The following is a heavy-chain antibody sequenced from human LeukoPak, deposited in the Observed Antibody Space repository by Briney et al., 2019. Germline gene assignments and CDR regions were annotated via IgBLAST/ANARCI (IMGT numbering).Heavy chain of an antibody. CDR3: ARLIRPSSRLRYFAWHSDSYFDY. D-gene: IGHD3-9*01. J-gene: IGHJ4*02. V-gene: IGHV5-51*01. CDR2: IYPVNSDT. Sequence: GESLKISCKGSGYSFTSYWIGWVRQMPGKGLEWMGIIYPVNSDTRYCPSFQGQVTISADNSISTAYLQWSSLKASDTAMYYCARLIRPSSRLRYFAWHSDSYFDYWGQGTLVTFCS. CDR1: GYSFTSYW.